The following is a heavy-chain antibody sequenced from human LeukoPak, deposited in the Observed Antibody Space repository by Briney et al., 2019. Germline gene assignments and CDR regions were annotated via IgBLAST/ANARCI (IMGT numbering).Heavy chain of an antibody. J-gene: IGHJ4*02. V-gene: IGHV4-59*01. CDR2: IYYSGST. D-gene: IGHD2-15*01. CDR3: ARGGSGGQPDY. CDR1: GGSISSYY. Sequence: SETLSLTCTVPGGSISSYYWSWIRQPPGKGLEWIGYIYYSGSTNYNPSLKSRVTISVDTSKNQFSLKLSSVTAADTAVYYCARGGSGGQPDYWGQGTLVTVSS.